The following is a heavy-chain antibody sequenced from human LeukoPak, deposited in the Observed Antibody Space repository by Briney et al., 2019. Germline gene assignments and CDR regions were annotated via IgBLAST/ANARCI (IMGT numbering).Heavy chain of an antibody. J-gene: IGHJ4*02. CDR3: ARGCSGGSCLVYY. Sequence: GGSLRLSXAASGFTFSSYSMNWVRQAPGKGLEWVSSISSSSSYIYYADSVKGRFTISRDNAKNSQYLQMNSLRAEDTAVYYCARGCSGGSCLVYYWGQGTLVTVSS. V-gene: IGHV3-21*01. CDR2: ISSSSSYI. CDR1: GFTFSSYS. D-gene: IGHD2-15*01.